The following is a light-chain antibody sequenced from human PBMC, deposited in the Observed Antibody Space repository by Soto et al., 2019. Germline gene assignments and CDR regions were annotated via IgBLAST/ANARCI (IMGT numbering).Light chain of an antibody. CDR2: EDD. CDR1: GGSIATNY. CDR3: QTHDSTNVV. V-gene: IGLV6-57*02. Sequence: NFMLTQPHSVSESPGKTVTISCTGRGGSIATNYVQWHQQRPGSAPTTVIYEDDKRPSGVPDRFSGSIDRSSNSASLIISGLKTEDEADYYGQTHDSTNVVFGRGTKLTVL. J-gene: IGLJ2*01.